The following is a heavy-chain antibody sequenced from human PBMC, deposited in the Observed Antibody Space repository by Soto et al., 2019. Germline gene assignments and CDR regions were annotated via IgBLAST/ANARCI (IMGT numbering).Heavy chain of an antibody. Sequence: LRLSCAASGFTFSGSAMHWVRQASGKGLEWVGRIRSKANSYATAYAASVKGRFTISRDDSKNTAYLQMNSLKTEDTAVYYCTRSYSSSWTTNFDYWGQGTMVGVSS. CDR1: GFTFSGSA. CDR2: IRSKANSYAT. D-gene: IGHD6-13*01. CDR3: TRSYSSSWTTNFDY. V-gene: IGHV3-73*01. J-gene: IGHJ4*02.